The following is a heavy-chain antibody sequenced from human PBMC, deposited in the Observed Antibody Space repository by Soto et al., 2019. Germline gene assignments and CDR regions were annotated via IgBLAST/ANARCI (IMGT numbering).Heavy chain of an antibody. CDR2: MNPNSGNT. CDR1: GYTLTSYD. Sequence: ASVKVSCKASGYTLTSYDINWVRQATGQGLEWMGWMNPNSGNTGYAQKFQGRVTMTRNTSISTAYMELSSLRSEDTAVYYCARSDYYDFWSGRYYYYYYMDVWGKGTTVTVSS. D-gene: IGHD3-3*01. CDR3: ARSDYYDFWSGRYYYYYYMDV. J-gene: IGHJ6*03. V-gene: IGHV1-8*01.